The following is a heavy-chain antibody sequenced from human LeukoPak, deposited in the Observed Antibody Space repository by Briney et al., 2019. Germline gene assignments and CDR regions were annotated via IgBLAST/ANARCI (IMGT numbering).Heavy chain of an antibody. CDR3: ASENVYYGSGSYYRTNWFDP. V-gene: IGHV3-48*01. J-gene: IGHJ5*02. Sequence: GGSLRLSCAASGFTFSRYSMSWVRQAPGKGLEWVSYISSSSSAIYYADSVKGRFTISRDNAKNSLYLQMNSLRAEDTAVYYGASENVYYGSGSYYRTNWFDPWGQGTLVTVSS. CDR1: GFTFSRYS. CDR2: ISSSSSAI. D-gene: IGHD3-10*01.